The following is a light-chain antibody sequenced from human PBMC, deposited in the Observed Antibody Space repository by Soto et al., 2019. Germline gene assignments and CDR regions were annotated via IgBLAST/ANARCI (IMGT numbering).Light chain of an antibody. CDR2: EVT. V-gene: IGLV2-8*01. CDR3: SSHPGNLYV. J-gene: IGLJ1*01. Sequence: QSALTQPPSASGSPGQSVTISCTGTSSDVGGYNYVAWYQQHPGKAPKLMISEVTKRPSGVPDRFSGSKSGNTASLTISGPQAEDEADYYCSSHPGNLYVFGTGTKVTVL. CDR1: SSDVGGYNY.